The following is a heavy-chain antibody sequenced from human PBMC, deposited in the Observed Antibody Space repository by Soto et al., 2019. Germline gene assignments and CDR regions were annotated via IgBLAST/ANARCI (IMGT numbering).Heavy chain of an antibody. CDR2: ISGHNGNP. V-gene: IGHV1-18*01. J-gene: IGHJ4*02. CDR3: AGVHVVGGVITHERGFDY. CDR1: GYTFTTFG. Sequence: QVHLVQSGAEVKEPGASVRVSCEASGYTFTTFGINWVRQAPGQGIEWMGWISGHNGNPKYAQKFQGRVTMTIDAPTRIAHMELRGLTSDDTAVYYCAGVHVVGGVITHERGFDYWGQGTRVTVSS. D-gene: IGHD3-16*02.